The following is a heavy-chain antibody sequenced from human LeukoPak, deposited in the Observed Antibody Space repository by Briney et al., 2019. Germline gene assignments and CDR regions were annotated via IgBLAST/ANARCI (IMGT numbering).Heavy chain of an antibody. CDR1: GFSFSNYV. CDR2: IMPNGETR. Sequence: GGSLRLSCAASGFSFSNYVMHWVRQAPGRGLEYVSAIMPNGETRGYANSMKGRFTISRDNSKNTLYLQMGSLRAEDMAIYYCARDRDGGFAFDIWGQGTLVTVSS. J-gene: IGHJ3*02. CDR3: ARDRDGGFAFDI. V-gene: IGHV3-64*01. D-gene: IGHD2-15*01.